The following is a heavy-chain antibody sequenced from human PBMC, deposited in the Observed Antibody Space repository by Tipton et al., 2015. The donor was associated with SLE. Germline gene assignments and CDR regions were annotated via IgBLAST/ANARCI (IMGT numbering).Heavy chain of an antibody. CDR3: ARSRWELLHQIGWFDP. J-gene: IGHJ5*02. CDR1: GGSISSYY. CDR2: TYCSGST. D-gene: IGHD1-26*01. V-gene: IGHV4-59*01. Sequence: TLSLTCTVSGGSISSYYWSWIRQPPGKGLEWIGYTYCSGSTNYNPSLKSRVTISVDTSKNQFSLKLSSVTAADTAVYYCARSRWELLHQIGWFDPWGQGTLVTVSS.